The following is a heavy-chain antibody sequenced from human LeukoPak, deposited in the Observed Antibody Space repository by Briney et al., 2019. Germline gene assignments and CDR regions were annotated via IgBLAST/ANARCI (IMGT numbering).Heavy chain of an antibody. V-gene: IGHV1-2*02. CDR2: INPNSGGT. Sequence: ASVKVSCKASGYTFTGYYMHWVRQAPGQGLEWMGWINPNSGGTNYAQKFQGRVTMTRDTSISTAYMELSSLKSDDTAVYYCARDLGSSWYCDYWGQGTLVTVSS. CDR1: GYTFTGYY. D-gene: IGHD6-13*01. CDR3: ARDLGSSWYCDY. J-gene: IGHJ4*02.